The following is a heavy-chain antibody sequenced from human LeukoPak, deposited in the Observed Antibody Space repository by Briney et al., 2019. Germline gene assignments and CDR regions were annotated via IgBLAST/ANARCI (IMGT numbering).Heavy chain of an antibody. CDR3: ARVRSPGYFDY. V-gene: IGHV3-48*03. J-gene: IGHJ4*02. CDR2: ISSSGSTI. Sequence: GSLRLSCAASGFTFSSYEMNWVRQAPGKGLEWVSYISSSGSTIYYADSVKGRFTISRDNAKNSLYLQMNSLRAADTAVYYCARVRSPGYFDYWGQGTLVTVSS. D-gene: IGHD3-16*02. CDR1: GFTFSSYE.